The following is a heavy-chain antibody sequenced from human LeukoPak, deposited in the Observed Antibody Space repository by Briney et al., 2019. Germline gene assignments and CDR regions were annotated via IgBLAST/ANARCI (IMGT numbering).Heavy chain of an antibody. V-gene: IGHV3-21*01. CDR1: GFTFSSYS. J-gene: IGHJ4*02. D-gene: IGHD3-3*01. Sequence: GGSLRLSCAASGFTFSSYSMNWVRQAPGKGLEWVSSISSSSSYIYYADSVKGRFTISRDNAKNSLYLQMNSLRAEDTAVYYCASLRLGYYDFWCGTDFDYWGQGTLVTVSS. CDR2: ISSSSSYI. CDR3: ASLRLGYYDFWCGTDFDY.